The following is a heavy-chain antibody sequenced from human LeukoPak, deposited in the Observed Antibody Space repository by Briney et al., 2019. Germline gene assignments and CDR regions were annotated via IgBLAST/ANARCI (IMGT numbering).Heavy chain of an antibody. Sequence: AGGSLRLSCAASGFTFSSYAMSWVRQAPGKGLEWVSAISGSGGSTYYADSVKGRFTISRDNSKNTLYLQMNSLRAEDTAVYYCAKGRYSYGPYYYYYYMDVWGKGTTVTVSS. V-gene: IGHV3-23*01. CDR3: AKGRYSYGPYYYYYYMDV. J-gene: IGHJ6*03. CDR2: ISGSGGST. CDR1: GFTFSSYA. D-gene: IGHD5-18*01.